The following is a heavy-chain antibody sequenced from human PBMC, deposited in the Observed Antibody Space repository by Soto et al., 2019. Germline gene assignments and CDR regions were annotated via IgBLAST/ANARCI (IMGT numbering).Heavy chain of an antibody. CDR1: GYTFTRYG. V-gene: IGHV1-18*01. CDR3: ARGSAYSTPWSFDS. Sequence: QVQLLQSGAEVKKPGASVRVSCTASGYTFTRYGISWVRQAPGQGLEWMGWISGYNGNTKEAPKLQRRVIMTTVTAANTAHMEWRSLTSDDTAVYYCARGSAYSTPWSFDSWGQGSLVTVSS. CDR2: ISGYNGNT. D-gene: IGHD2-8*01. J-gene: IGHJ4*02.